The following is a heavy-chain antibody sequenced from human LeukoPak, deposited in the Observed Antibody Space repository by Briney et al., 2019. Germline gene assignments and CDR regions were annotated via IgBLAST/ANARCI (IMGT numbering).Heavy chain of an antibody. CDR3: AKVIGDYEWGIDY. D-gene: IGHD4-17*01. Sequence: GGSLRLSCAASGFIFSSYWMTWVRQAPGKGLEWVANIKQDGSEKFYVDSVRGRFTISRDNAKNSLYLQMNSLRAEDTAVYYCAKVIGDYEWGIDYWGQGTLVTVSS. CDR2: IKQDGSEK. CDR1: GFIFSSYW. J-gene: IGHJ4*02. V-gene: IGHV3-7*01.